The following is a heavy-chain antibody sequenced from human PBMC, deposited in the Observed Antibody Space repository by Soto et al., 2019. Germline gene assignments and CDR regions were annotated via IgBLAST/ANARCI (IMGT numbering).Heavy chain of an antibody. Sequence: QIQLIQSGPEGKRPGASVKVSCRSSGYTFTQYGMSRVRQAPGHGLEWLGWVTGSRDNTTYVDTVRGRVTMTSDPSMRTAYLELRSLRPDDTAVHSCGRDRHIRYIGAPGGSNYYWGHGPLVAVAS. CDR1: GYTFTQYG. CDR3: GRDRHIRYIGAPGGSNYY. D-gene: IGHD5-18*01. J-gene: IGHJ4*01. V-gene: IGHV1-18*01. CDR2: VTGSRDNT.